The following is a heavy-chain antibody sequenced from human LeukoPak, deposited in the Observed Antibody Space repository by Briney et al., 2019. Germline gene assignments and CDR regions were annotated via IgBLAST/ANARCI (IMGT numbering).Heavy chain of an antibody. V-gene: IGHV4-59*01. CDR2: IYYSGST. D-gene: IGHD3-16*01. J-gene: IGHJ4*02. CDR1: GGSISSYY. CDR3: ASSLPSRRFFDY. Sequence: SETLSLTCTVSGGSISSYYWSWIRQPPGKGLEWIGYIYYSGSTNYNPSLKSRVTISVDTSKNQFSLKLSSVTAADTAVYYCASSLPSRRFFDYWGQGTLVTVSS.